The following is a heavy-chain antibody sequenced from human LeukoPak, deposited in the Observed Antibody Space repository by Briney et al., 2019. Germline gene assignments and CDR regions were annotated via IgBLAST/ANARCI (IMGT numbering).Heavy chain of an antibody. CDR3: ASHRGPISYGPEDAFDI. V-gene: IGHV5-51*01. Sequence: SFTXXXXGWXXQMXGXXXXXXXIXXPGDSDFRYSPSFQGQVTISVDKSISTAYLQWSSLKASDTAMYYCASHRGPISYGPEDAFDIWGQGTMVTVSS. J-gene: IGHJ3*02. CDR2: XXPGDSDF. D-gene: IGHD1-26*01. CDR1: SFTXXX.